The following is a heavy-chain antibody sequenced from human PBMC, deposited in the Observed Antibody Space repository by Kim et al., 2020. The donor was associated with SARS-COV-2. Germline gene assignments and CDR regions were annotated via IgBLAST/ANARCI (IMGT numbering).Heavy chain of an antibody. V-gene: IGHV1-2*02. CDR2: INPNSGGT. D-gene: IGHD2-15*01. CDR1: GYTFTGYY. CDR3: ARVGVGYCSGGSCYTYWYFDL. J-gene: IGHJ2*01. Sequence: ASVKVSCKASGYTFTGYYMHWVRQAPGQGLEWMGWINPNSGGTNYAQKFQGRVTMTRDTSISTAYMELSRLRSDDTAVYYCARVGVGYCSGGSCYTYWYFDLWGRGTLVTVSS.